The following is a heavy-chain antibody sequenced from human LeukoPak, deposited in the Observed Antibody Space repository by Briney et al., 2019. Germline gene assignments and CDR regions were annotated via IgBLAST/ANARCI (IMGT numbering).Heavy chain of an antibody. CDR3: ARLTTDYVWGSYRSGDDAFDI. Sequence: SETLSLTCTVSGGSISSSSYYWGWIRQPPGKGLEWIGSIYYSGRTSYNPSLKSRVTISVDTSMNQFSLKRSSVTAADTAVYYGARLTTDYVWGSYRSGDDAFDIWGQGTMVTVSS. CDR2: IYYSGRT. CDR1: GGSISSSSYY. D-gene: IGHD3-16*02. J-gene: IGHJ3*02. V-gene: IGHV4-39*01.